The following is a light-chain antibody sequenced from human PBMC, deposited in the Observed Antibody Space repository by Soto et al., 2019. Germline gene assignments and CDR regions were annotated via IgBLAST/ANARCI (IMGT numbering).Light chain of an antibody. J-gene: IGKJ3*01. Sequence: EIVLTQSPATLSLSPGERATLSCRASQSVSSYLAWYQQNPGQAPRLLIYDASNRATGIPARFSGSGSGTDFTLTISSLEPEDFAVYYCQQRSNWPPTWTFGPGTKVDI. CDR1: QSVSSY. CDR3: QQRSNWPPTWT. CDR2: DAS. V-gene: IGKV3-11*01.